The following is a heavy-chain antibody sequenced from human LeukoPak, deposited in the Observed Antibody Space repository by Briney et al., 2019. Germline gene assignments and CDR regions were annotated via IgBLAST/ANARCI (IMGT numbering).Heavy chain of an antibody. J-gene: IGHJ4*02. CDR3: ANSYGDYVFDY. V-gene: IGHV3-7*01. Sequence: GGSLRLSCAASGFTFSSYWMSWVRQAPGKGLEWMANIKQDGSEKYYVDSVKGRFTISRDNAKNPLYLQMNSLRAEDTAVYYCANSYGDYVFDYWGQGTLVTVSS. CDR2: IKQDGSEK. CDR1: GFTFSSYW. D-gene: IGHD4-17*01.